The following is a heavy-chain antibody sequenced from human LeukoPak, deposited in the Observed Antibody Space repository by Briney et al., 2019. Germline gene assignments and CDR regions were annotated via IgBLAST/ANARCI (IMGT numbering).Heavy chain of an antibody. J-gene: IGHJ4*02. CDR1: GGSISSSSYY. CDR2: IDYSGST. V-gene: IGHV4-39*01. CDR3: ARARVTSIAAADYLDY. Sequence: SETLSLTCTVSGGSISSSSYYWGWIRQPPGKGLEWIGSIDYSGSTYYNPSLKSRVTISVDTSKNQFSLKPSSVTAADTAVYYCARARVTSIAAADYLDYWGQGTLVTVSS. D-gene: IGHD6-13*01.